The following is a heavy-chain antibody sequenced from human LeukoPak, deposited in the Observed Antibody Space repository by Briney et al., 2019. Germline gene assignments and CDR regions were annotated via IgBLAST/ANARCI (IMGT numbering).Heavy chain of an antibody. CDR1: GFTFSSYA. D-gene: IGHD5-18*01. CDR2: ISSSSSYI. V-gene: IGHV3-21*01. Sequence: GGSLRLSCSASGFTFSSYAMSWVRQAPGKGLEWVSSISSSSSYIYYADSVKGRFSISRDNAKNSLYLQMNSLRAEDTAVYYCARKQSSGYSYGIDYWGQGTLVTVSS. CDR3: ARKQSSGYSYGIDY. J-gene: IGHJ4*02.